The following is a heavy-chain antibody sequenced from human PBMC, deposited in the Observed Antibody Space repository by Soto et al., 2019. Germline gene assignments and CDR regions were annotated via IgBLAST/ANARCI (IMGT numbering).Heavy chain of an antibody. CDR1: GYSFTSYW. D-gene: IGHD6-19*01. CDR2: IDPSDSYT. CDR3: ASHHPSVILESGYSSGWYARSYYYYGMDV. V-gene: IGHV5-10-1*01. J-gene: IGHJ6*02. Sequence: PGESLKISCKGSGYSFTSYWISWVRQMPGKGLEWMGRIDPSDSYTNYSPSFQGHVTISADKSISTAYLQWSSLKASDTAMYYCASHHPSVILESGYSSGWYARSYYYYGMDVWGQGTTVTVSS.